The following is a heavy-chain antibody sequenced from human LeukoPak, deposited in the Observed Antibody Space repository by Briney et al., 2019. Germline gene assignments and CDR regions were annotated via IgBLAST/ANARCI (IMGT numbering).Heavy chain of an antibody. J-gene: IGHJ4*02. Sequence: GGSLRLSCAASGFTFSSYAMHWVRQAPGRGLEWVAVISYDGSNKYYADSVKGRFTISRDSSKNTLYLQMNSLRAEDTAVYYCARDGLGLGELLPLFDYWGQGTLVTVSS. D-gene: IGHD3-10*01. CDR3: ARDGLGLGELLPLFDY. V-gene: IGHV3-30*04. CDR2: ISYDGSNK. CDR1: GFTFSSYA.